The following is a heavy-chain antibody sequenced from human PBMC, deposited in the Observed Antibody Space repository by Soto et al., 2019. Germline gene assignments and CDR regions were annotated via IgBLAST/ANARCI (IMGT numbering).Heavy chain of an antibody. CDR1: GYTFTSYG. Sequence: GASVKVSCKASGYTFTSYGISWVRQAPGQGLEWMGWISAYNGNTNYAQKLQGRVTMTTDTSTSTAYMELRSLRSDDTAVYYCARVVVVAVYYYYGMDVWGQGTTVTVS. J-gene: IGHJ6*02. CDR3: ARVVVVAVYYYYGMDV. D-gene: IGHD2-15*01. V-gene: IGHV1-18*01. CDR2: ISAYNGNT.